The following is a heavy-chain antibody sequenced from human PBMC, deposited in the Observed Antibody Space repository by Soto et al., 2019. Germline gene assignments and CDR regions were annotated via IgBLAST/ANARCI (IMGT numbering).Heavy chain of an antibody. J-gene: IGHJ4*02. CDR3: ARRLCGDDDC. Sequence: QAQLVQSGAEVKEPGPSVKVSCKASGYSFTTSGITWVRQAPGQELEWMGWIITYIGNANYAQKFQDRVTLTTDTSTSTDYMELRSLRSDYTAVYYCARRLCGDDDCGGKGNQLSDSS. D-gene: IGHD4-17*01. CDR1: GYSFTTSG. CDR2: IITYIGNA. V-gene: IGHV1-18*01.